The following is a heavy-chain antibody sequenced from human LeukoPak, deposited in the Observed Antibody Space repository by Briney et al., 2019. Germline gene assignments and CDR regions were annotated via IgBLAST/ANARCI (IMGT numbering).Heavy chain of an antibody. CDR2: INHSGST. V-gene: IGHV4-34*01. D-gene: IGHD5-12*01. CDR3: ARGKTREGYSGYDWRGDIDY. Sequence: SETLSLTCAVYGGSFSGNYWSWIRQPPGKGLEWIGEINHSGSTNYNPSLKSRVTISVDTSKNQFSLKLSSVTAADTAVYYCARGKTREGYSGYDWRGDIDYWGQGTLVTVSS. J-gene: IGHJ4*02. CDR1: GGSFSGNY.